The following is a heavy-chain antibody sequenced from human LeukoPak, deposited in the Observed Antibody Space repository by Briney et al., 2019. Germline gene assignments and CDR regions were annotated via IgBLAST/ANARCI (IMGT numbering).Heavy chain of an antibody. J-gene: IGHJ4*02. CDR1: GLTFSTYN. V-gene: IGHV3-21*01. CDR3: AKGYSGYDGHFDY. Sequence: PGGSLRLSCAGSGLTFSTYNMNWVRQAPGKGLEWVSSISTSGIYIYYADSVKGRFTISRDNAKNSLYLQMNSLRAEDTAVYYCAKGYSGYDGHFDYWGQGTLVTVSS. CDR2: ISTSGIYI. D-gene: IGHD5-12*01.